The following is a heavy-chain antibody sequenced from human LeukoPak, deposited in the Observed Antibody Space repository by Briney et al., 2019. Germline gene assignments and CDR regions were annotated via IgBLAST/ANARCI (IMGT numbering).Heavy chain of an antibody. J-gene: IGHJ3*02. CDR2: ISSSSSTI. D-gene: IGHD3-16*01. V-gene: IGHV3-48*01. CDR3: ATGDSRDAFDI. CDR1: GFTFSSYS. Sequence: GGSLRLSCAASGFTFSSYSMNWVRQAPGKGLEWVSYISSSSSTIYYADSVKGRFTISRGNAKNSLYLQMNSLRAEDTAVYYCATGDSRDAFDIWGQGTMVTVSS.